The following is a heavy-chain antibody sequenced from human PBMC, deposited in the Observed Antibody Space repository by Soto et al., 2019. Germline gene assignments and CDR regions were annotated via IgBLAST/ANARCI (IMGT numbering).Heavy chain of an antibody. CDR3: ARGDFGGGSCYSSGCYYYGMDV. J-gene: IGHJ6*02. Sequence: SVKVSCKASGGTFSSYAISWVRQAPGQGLEWMGGIIPIFGTANYAQKFQGRVTITADESTSTAYMELSSLRSEDTAVYYCARGDFGGGSCYSSGCYYYGMDVWGQGTTVTVSS. D-gene: IGHD2-15*01. CDR2: IIPIFGTA. V-gene: IGHV1-69*13. CDR1: GGTFSSYA.